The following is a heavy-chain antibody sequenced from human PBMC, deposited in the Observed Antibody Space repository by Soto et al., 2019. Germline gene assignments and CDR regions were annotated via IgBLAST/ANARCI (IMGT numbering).Heavy chain of an antibody. D-gene: IGHD2-2*01. J-gene: IGHJ6*02. V-gene: IGHV1-69*01. CDR2: IIPISGTA. CDR1: GGTFSSYA. Sequence: QVQLVQSGAEVKKPGSSVKVSCKASGGTFSSYAISWVRQAPGQGLEWMGGIIPISGTANYAQKFQGRVTITADESKSTAYMELSSLRSEGTAVYYCARSQGSSTSLEIYYYYYYGMDVWGQGTTVTVSS. CDR3: ARSQGSSTSLEIYYYYYYGMDV.